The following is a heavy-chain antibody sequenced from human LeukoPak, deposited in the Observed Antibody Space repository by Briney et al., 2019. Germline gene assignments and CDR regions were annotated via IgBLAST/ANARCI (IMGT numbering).Heavy chain of an antibody. CDR2: MNPNSGST. CDR1: GYTFTSYD. J-gene: IGHJ4*02. D-gene: IGHD6-6*01. CDR3: ARGLTTEYSSSSLDFDY. V-gene: IGHV1-8*01. Sequence: GASVKVSCKASGYTFTSYDINWVRQATGQGLEWMGWMNPNSGSTGYAQKFQGRVTMTRNTSISTAYMELSSLRSEDTAVYYCARGLTTEYSSSSLDFDYWGQGTLVTVSS.